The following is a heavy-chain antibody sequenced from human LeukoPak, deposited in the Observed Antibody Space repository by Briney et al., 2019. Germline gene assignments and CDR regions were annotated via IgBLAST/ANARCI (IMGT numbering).Heavy chain of an antibody. CDR3: ARHFFDWFRMKWFDP. Sequence: SETLSLTCTVSGGSISSYYWSWIRQPLGKGLEWIGSIVYSGSTYYNPSLKSRVTISADTSENQFSLKLSSVTAADTAVYYCARHFFDWFRMKWFDPWGQGTLVTVSS. CDR1: GGSISSYY. D-gene: IGHD3-9*01. CDR2: IVYSGST. J-gene: IGHJ5*02. V-gene: IGHV4-39*01.